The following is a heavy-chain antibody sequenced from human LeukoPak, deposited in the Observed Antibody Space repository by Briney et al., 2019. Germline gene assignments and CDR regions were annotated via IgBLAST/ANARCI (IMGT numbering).Heavy chain of an antibody. Sequence: SETLSLTCTVSGGSISSGGYYWSWIRQPPGKGLEWIGYIYHSGSTYYNPSLKSRVTISVDRSKNQFSLKLSSVTAADTAVYYCARDGYSSSSSLWGRGTLVTVSS. CDR1: GGSISSGGYY. CDR3: ARDGYSSSSSL. J-gene: IGHJ4*02. CDR2: IYHSGST. V-gene: IGHV4-30-2*01. D-gene: IGHD6-6*01.